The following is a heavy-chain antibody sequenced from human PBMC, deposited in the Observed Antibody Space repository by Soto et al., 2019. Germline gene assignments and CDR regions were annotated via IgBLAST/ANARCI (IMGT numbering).Heavy chain of an antibody. D-gene: IGHD2-15*01. J-gene: IGHJ5*02. Sequence: PSETLSLTCAGSGTSISSTFWWTWVRPPPGKGLEWIGEVYHSGSTKYNPSLKSPVTVSVDKSKNQFSLELRAVTAADTAVYYCATLPPRIVVVKTEIPTWGKGTLVPVAS. CDR1: GTSISSTFW. V-gene: IGHV4-4*02. CDR3: ATLPPRIVVVKTEIPT. CDR2: VYHSGST.